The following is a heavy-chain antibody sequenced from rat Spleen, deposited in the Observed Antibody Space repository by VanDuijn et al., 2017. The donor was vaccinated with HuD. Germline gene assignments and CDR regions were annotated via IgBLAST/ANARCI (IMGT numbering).Heavy chain of an antibody. J-gene: IGHJ2*01. Sequence: EVQLVESGGGLVQPGRPLKLSCSASGFTFSDYTMAWVRQAPTKGLEWVATISPSGGSTYYRDSVKGRFTISRDNAKSTLYLQVDSLRSEDTASYYCARRETSFDYWGQGVMVTVSS. CDR3: ARRETSFDY. V-gene: IGHV5S23*01. CDR2: ISPSGGST. CDR1: GFTFSDYT.